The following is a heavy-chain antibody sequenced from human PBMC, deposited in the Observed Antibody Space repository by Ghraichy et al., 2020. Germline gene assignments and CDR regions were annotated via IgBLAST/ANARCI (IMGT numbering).Heavy chain of an antibody. J-gene: IGHJ6*02. CDR1: GGSFSGYY. CDR3: ARPVGGMDV. D-gene: IGHD2-2*01. CDR2: INHSGST. Sequence: SQTLSLTCAVYGGSFSGYYWSWIRQPPGKGLEWIGEINHSGSTNYNPSLKSRVTISVDTSKNQFSLKLSSVTAADTAVYYCARPVGGMDVWGQGTTVTVSS. V-gene: IGHV4-34*01.